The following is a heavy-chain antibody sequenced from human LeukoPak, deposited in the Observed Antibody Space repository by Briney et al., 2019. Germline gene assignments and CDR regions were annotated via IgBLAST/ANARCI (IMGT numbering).Heavy chain of an antibody. CDR2: IYHSGST. CDR3: ARASHDYGDYSHFDY. J-gene: IGHJ4*02. Sequence: SETLSLTCAVSGGSISGSNWWSWVRQPPGKGLEWIGEIYHSGSTNYNPSLKSRVTIAVDKSKNQFSLKLSSVIAADTAVYYCARASHDYGDYSHFDYWGQGTLVTVSS. V-gene: IGHV4-4*02. D-gene: IGHD4-17*01. CDR1: GGSISGSNW.